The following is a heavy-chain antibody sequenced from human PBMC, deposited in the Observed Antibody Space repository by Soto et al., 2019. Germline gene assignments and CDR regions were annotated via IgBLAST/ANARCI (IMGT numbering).Heavy chain of an antibody. V-gene: IGHV1-46*01. CDR2: INPSGGST. D-gene: IGHD3-22*01. CDR1: GYTFTSYY. J-gene: IGHJ4*02. CDR3: ARDLGPPGGSGSYSFRYYYDSSVLPY. Sequence: WASVKVSCKASGYTFTSYYMHWVRQAPGQGLEWMGIINPSGGSTSYAQKFQGRVTMTRDTSTSTVYMELSSLRSEDTAVYYCARDLGPPGGSGSYSFRYYYDSSVLPYWGQGTLVTVSS.